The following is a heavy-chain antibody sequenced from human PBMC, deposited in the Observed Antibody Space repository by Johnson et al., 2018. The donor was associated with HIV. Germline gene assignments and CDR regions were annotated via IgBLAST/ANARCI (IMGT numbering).Heavy chain of an antibody. CDR1: GFTFSTYG. D-gene: IGHD5-24*01. J-gene: IGHJ3*02. V-gene: IGHV3-33*01. CDR3: ARYGYRPEAAFDI. CDR2: IWYDGSKK. Sequence: QVQLVESGGGVVQPGRSLRLSCAASGFTFSTYGMHWVRQAPGKGLEWVAVIWYDGSKKYYVESVQGRFTISRDNSKNTLYLQMNSLRAEDTAVYYCARYGYRPEAAFDIWGQGTMVTVSS.